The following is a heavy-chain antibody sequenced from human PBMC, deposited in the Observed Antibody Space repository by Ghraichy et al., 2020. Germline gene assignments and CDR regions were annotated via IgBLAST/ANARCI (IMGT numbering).Heavy chain of an antibody. Sequence: SETLSLTCAVYGGSFSGYYWSWIRQPPGKGLEWIGEINHSGSTNYNPSLKSRVTISVDTSKNQFSLKLSSVTAADTAVYYCARGPTYYDFWSGYYIRFDYWGQGTLVTVSS. J-gene: IGHJ4*02. CDR2: INHSGST. CDR1: GGSFSGYY. V-gene: IGHV4-34*01. CDR3: ARGPTYYDFWSGYYIRFDY. D-gene: IGHD3-3*01.